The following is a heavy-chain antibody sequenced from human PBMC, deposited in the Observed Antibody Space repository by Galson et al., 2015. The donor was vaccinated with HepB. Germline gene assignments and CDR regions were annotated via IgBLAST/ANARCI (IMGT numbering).Heavy chain of an antibody. CDR3: ATLGSCNNTDCREGWSYYYYMDV. CDR1: GGILTTHA. CDR2: IIPIFGAA. V-gene: IGHV1-69*13. Sequence: SVKVSCKASGGILTTHAISWVRQAPGQGLEWMGGIIPIFGAARYAEKFQGRVTIAADESTSTAYMDLASLRSEDTAMYYCATLGSCNNTDCREGWSYYYYMDVCGKGTTVTVSS. J-gene: IGHJ6*03. D-gene: IGHD2-2*01.